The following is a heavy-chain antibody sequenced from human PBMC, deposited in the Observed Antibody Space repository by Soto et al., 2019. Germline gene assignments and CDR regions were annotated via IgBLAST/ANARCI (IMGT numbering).Heavy chain of an antibody. J-gene: IGHJ6*02. CDR1: GVTFSSYA. D-gene: IGHD3-10*01. V-gene: IGHV1-69*06. CDR3: AREGRVTTGRAVIRSGMDV. CDR2: IIPIFGTT. Sequence: QMQLVQSGAEVKKPGSSVKVSCKASGVTFSSYAISWVRQAPGQGLEWLGEIIPIFGTTNYPQNRQGRVNLTADKSTSTADMELSSLGSEDTAVYYCAREGRVTTGRAVIRSGMDVLGQGATVTVSS.